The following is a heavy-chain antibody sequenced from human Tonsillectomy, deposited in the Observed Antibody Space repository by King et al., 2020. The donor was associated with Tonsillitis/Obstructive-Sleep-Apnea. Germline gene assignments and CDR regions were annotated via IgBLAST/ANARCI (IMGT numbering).Heavy chain of an antibody. J-gene: IGHJ5*02. CDR1: GFTFSNAW. CDR2: IKSKTDGGTT. V-gene: IGHV3-15*01. Sequence: VQLVESGGGLVKPGGSLRLSCAASGFTFSNAWMSWVRQAPGKGLEWVGRIKSKTDGGTTDYAAPVKGRFTISRDDSKNTLYLQMNSLKTEDTAVYYCTAPRITIFGVVIDNWFDPWGQGTPVTVSS. D-gene: IGHD3-3*01. CDR3: TAPRITIFGVVIDNWFDP.